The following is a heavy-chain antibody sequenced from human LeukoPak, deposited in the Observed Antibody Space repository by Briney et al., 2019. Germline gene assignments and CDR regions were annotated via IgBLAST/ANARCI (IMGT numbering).Heavy chain of an antibody. V-gene: IGHV3-21*01. J-gene: IGHJ4*02. CDR2: ISGSHTYI. CDR3: ARDLRRSMITFGGLIAAPFDY. Sequence: PGGSLRLSCAASGFTFNTYYMNWVRQAPGKGLEWVSSISGSHTYIYYADSVKGRFTISRDNAKNSLYLQMNSLGAEDTAVYYCARDLRRSMITFGGLIAAPFDYWGQGTLVTVSS. D-gene: IGHD3-16*02. CDR1: GFTFNTYY.